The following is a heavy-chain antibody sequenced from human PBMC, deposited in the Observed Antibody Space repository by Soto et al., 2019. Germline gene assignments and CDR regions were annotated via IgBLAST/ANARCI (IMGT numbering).Heavy chain of an antibody. CDR3: AKDYGDWYSDS. J-gene: IGHJ4*02. V-gene: IGHV3-23*01. CDR1: GFIFRSYA. Sequence: EVQLLESGGGLVQPGGSLRLSCVASGFIFRSYAMSWVRQAPGKGLEWVATISGSGERTYYADSMKGRFTLSRDNSKNTVYLQINNLRAEDSAMSFCAKDYGDWYSDSWGQGNLVTVSS. D-gene: IGHD2-21*02. CDR2: ISGSGERT.